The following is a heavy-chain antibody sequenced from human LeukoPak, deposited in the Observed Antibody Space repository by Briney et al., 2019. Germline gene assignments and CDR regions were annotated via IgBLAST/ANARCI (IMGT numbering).Heavy chain of an antibody. D-gene: IGHD2-15*01. V-gene: IGHV3-33*06. J-gene: IGHJ4*02. CDR3: VKKYCSGGSCYSDPIDY. CDR1: GFTFSSYG. CDR2: IWYDGSNK. Sequence: GRSLRLSCAASGFTFSSYGMHWVRQAPGKGLEWVAVIWYDGSNKHYADSVKGRFTISRDNSKNTLYPQINSLRAEDTAVYYCVKKYCSGGSCYSDPIDYWGQGTLVTVSS.